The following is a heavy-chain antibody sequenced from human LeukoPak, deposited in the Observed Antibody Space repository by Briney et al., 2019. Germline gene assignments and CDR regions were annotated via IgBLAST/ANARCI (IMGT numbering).Heavy chain of an antibody. CDR3: AREGFSSGRAGTFDV. CDR1: GFTFSNYG. V-gene: IGHV3-33*01. CDR2: IWYDGSSK. D-gene: IGHD6-19*01. J-gene: IGHJ3*01. Sequence: GGSLRLSCAASGFTFSNYGIHWVRQAPGKGLEWVAVIWYDGSSKHYAASARGRFTISRDISKNTVYLQMDSLRLEETAIYYCAREGFSSGRAGTFDVWGQGTMVTVSP.